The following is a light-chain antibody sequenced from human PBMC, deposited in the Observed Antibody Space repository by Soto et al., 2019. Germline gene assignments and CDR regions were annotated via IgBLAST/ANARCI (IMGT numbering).Light chain of an antibody. CDR3: ISYSSTSTQVV. J-gene: IGLJ2*01. V-gene: IGLV2-14*01. CDR1: SSDVGGYHY. Sequence: QSALTQPASVSGSPGQSITLSCTGTSSDVGGYHYVSWYQQHPDKAPKLMIYEVNNRPSGVSNRFSGSKSGDTASLTISGLQAEDEADYYCISYSSTSTQVVLGGGTKLTVL. CDR2: EVN.